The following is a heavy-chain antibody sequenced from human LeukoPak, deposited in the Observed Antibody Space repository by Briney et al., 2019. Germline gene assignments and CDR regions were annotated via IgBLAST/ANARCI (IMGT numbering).Heavy chain of an antibody. Sequence: AGSLRLSCAASGFTFSIYYMSWVRQGPGQGLEWVSSITSSGNRTFYKDPERGRFTISRDNSMDRFYLQLASLSAEDTAVYYCAKDRPNVHYSNGHYYGQDGDYWGQGTLVTVSS. CDR3: AKDRPNVHYSNGHYYGQDGDY. CDR1: GFTFSIYY. V-gene: IGHV3-23*01. D-gene: IGHD3-22*01. CDR2: ITSSGNRT. J-gene: IGHJ4*02.